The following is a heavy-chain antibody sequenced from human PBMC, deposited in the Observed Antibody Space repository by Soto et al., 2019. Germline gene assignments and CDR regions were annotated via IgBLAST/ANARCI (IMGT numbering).Heavy chain of an antibody. CDR2: IYYSGST. V-gene: IGHV4-39*01. Sequence: SETLSLTCTVSGGSISNNNYYWGWIRQPPGKGLEWIGSIYYSGSTYYNPSLKSRVTISVDTSKNQFSLKLSSVTAADTAMYYCARHYYASSGYLDYWGQGTLVTVSS. CDR1: GGSISNNNYY. D-gene: IGHD3-22*01. J-gene: IGHJ4*02. CDR3: ARHYYASSGYLDY.